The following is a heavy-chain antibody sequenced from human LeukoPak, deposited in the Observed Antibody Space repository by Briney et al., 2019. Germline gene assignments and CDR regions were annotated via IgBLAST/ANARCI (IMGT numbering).Heavy chain of an antibody. V-gene: IGHV3-7*01. CDR2: IKPDGSDQ. J-gene: IGHJ4*02. CDR3: ARWSLGDS. Sequence: GGSLRLSCAASGFTFSSYWMSWVRQAPGKGLEGVANIKPDGSDQYYVDSVKGRFTISRDNAKNSLYLQMNSLRAEDTAVYYCARWSLGDSWGQGTLVTVSP. D-gene: IGHD1-26*01. CDR1: GFTFSSYW.